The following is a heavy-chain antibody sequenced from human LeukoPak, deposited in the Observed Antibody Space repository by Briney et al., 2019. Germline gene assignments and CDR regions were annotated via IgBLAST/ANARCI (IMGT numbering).Heavy chain of an antibody. V-gene: IGHV4-59*01. CDR3: ARAYSSSKTNWYFDL. CDR1: GGSINSYY. J-gene: IGHJ2*01. CDR2: IYYSGST. Sequence: SETLSLTCTVSGGSINSYYWSWLRQPPGKGLEWIGYIYYSGSTNYNPSLKSRVTISVDTSKNQFSLKLSSVTAADTAVYYCARAYSSSKTNWYFDLWGRGTLVTVSS. D-gene: IGHD6-13*01.